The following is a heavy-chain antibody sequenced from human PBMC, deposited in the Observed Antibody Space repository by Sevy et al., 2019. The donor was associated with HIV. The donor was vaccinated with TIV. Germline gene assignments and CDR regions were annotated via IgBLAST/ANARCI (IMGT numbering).Heavy chain of an antibody. V-gene: IGHV3-49*04. D-gene: IGHD5-18*01. Sequence: GGSLRLSCAASGFTFSNYWMTWVRQAPGKGLEWVGFIRSKAYGGTTEYAASVKGRFTISRDDSKSIAYLQMNSLKTEDTAVYYCTRDPDTGSHGMDVWGQGTTVTVSS. CDR2: IRSKAYGGTT. CDR3: TRDPDTGSHGMDV. CDR1: GFTFSNYW. J-gene: IGHJ6*02.